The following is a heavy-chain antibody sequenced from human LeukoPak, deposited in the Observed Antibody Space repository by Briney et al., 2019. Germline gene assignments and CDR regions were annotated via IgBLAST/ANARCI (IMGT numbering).Heavy chain of an antibody. CDR1: GGSISSSSYY. D-gene: IGHD3-22*01. CDR2: IYYSGST. Sequence: SETLSLTCSDSGGSISSSSYYWGLIRQPPGKGLEWIGSIYYSGSTYYNPSLKSRVTISVDTSKNQFSLKLSSVTAADTAVYYCARHMKGITMIVVVNFDYWGQGTLVTVSS. CDR3: ARHMKGITMIVVVNFDY. J-gene: IGHJ4*02. V-gene: IGHV4-39*01.